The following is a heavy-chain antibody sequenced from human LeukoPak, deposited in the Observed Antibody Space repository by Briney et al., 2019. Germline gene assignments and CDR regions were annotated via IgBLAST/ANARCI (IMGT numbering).Heavy chain of an antibody. CDR1: GGSISSSSYY. V-gene: IGHV4-39*07. CDR3: ARVPFVYYYDSSGYGGGFDY. Sequence: SETLSLICTVSGGSISSSSYYWGWIRQPPGKGLEWIGSIYYSGSTYYSPSLKSRLTISIDTSKNQFSLKLSSVTAADTAVYYCARVPFVYYYDSSGYGGGFDYWGQGTLVTVSS. D-gene: IGHD3-22*01. J-gene: IGHJ4*02. CDR2: IYYSGST.